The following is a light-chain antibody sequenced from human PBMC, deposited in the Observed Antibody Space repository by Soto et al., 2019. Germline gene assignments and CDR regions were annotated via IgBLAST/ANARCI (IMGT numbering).Light chain of an antibody. CDR3: QHYHNWPPWT. V-gene: IGKV3-15*01. CDR2: GAS. J-gene: IGKJ1*01. Sequence: EIVMTQSPATLSVSPGERATLSCRASQSVSINLAWYQQKPGQAPRLLIYGASTRATGIPARFSGSGSGTEFTLSISSQQSEDFAVYYCQHYHNWPPWTFGQGTKVEIK. CDR1: QSVSIN.